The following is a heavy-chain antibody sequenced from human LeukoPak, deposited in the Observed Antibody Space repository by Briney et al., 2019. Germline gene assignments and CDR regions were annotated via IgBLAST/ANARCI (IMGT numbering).Heavy chain of an antibody. CDR3: ARRRYNYGYNSFDF. V-gene: IGHV4-59*01. D-gene: IGHD5-18*01. J-gene: IGHJ4*02. Sequence: PSENLSLTCTVSGGSISGYYWSWIRQPPGKGLEWIGYIYYSGSTNYNPSLKSRVTISIDTSKNHFSLKLSSVTAADTAVYYCARRRYNYGYNSFDFWGQGTLVTVSS. CDR2: IYYSGST. CDR1: GGSISGYY.